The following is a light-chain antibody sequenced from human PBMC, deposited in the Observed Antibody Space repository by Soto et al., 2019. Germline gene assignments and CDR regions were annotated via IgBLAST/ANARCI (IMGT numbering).Light chain of an antibody. J-gene: IGLJ2*01. CDR3: SSYTRSSTLV. CDR2: DVS. CDR1: SSDVGGYNY. V-gene: IGLV2-14*01. Sequence: QSALTQPASVSGSPGQSITISCTGTSSDVGGYNYVSWYQQHPGKAPKLMTYDVSNRPSGVSNRFSGSKSGNTASLTISGRHDEDEADYYCSSYTRSSTLVFGVGTTLTVL.